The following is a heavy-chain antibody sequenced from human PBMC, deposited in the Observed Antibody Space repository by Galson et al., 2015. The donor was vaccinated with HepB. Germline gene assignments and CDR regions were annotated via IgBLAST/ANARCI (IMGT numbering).Heavy chain of an antibody. CDR3: TTDDHLWSGGAFDI. CDR1: GFTFSNAW. Sequence: SLRLSCAASGFTFSNAWMNWVRQAPGKGLEWVGRIKSKTDGGTTDYAAPVKGRFTISRDDSKNTLYLQMNSLKTEDTAVYYCTTDDHLWSGGAFDIWGQGTMVTVSS. V-gene: IGHV3-15*07. CDR2: IKSKTDGGTT. D-gene: IGHD3-10*01. J-gene: IGHJ3*02.